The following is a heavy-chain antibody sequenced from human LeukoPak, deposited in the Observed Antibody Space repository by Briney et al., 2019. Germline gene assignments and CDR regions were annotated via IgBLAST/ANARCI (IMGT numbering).Heavy chain of an antibody. CDR1: GDSISSGLYY. Sequence: PSETLSLTCTVSGDSISSGLYYWSWIWQPHGKGLEWIGYFYHSGSTYYNPSLKSRVTISVDRSKNQFSLKLTSVTAADTAMYYCARARVGATLDYWGQGALVTVPS. CDR2: FYHSGST. D-gene: IGHD1-26*01. J-gene: IGHJ4*02. CDR3: ARARVGATLDY. V-gene: IGHV4-30-2*01.